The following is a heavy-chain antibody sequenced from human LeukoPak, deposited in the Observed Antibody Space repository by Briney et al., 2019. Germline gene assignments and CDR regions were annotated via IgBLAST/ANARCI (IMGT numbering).Heavy chain of an antibody. J-gene: IGHJ4*02. Sequence: SETLSLTCTVYGRSISSHYWSWIRQPPGKGLEWIGYIYYSGSSNYNPSLKSRVIISVDTSKNHFSLNLSSVTAADTAVSYCARHRGSVSSYSALEYWGQGTLVTVSS. V-gene: IGHV4-59*08. CDR3: ARHRGSVSSYSALEY. CDR1: GRSISSHY. D-gene: IGHD1-26*01. CDR2: IYYSGSS.